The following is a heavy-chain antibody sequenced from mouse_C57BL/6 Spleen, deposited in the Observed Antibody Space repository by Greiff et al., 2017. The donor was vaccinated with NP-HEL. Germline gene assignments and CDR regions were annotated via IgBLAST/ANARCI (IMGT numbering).Heavy chain of an antibody. CDR2: ISGGGGNT. Sequence: EVKLMDSGGGLVKPGGSLKLSCAASGFTFSSYTMSWVRQTPEKRLEWVATISGGGGNTYYPDSVKGRFTISRDNAKNTLYLQMSSLRSEDTALYYCARHAGTTVPDYWGQGTTLTVSS. CDR3: ARHAGTTVPDY. CDR1: GFTFSSYT. J-gene: IGHJ2*01. D-gene: IGHD1-1*01. V-gene: IGHV5-9*01.